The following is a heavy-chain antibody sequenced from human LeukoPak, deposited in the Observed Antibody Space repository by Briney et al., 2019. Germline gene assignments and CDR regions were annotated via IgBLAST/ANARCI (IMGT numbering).Heavy chain of an antibody. CDR2: ITRSSTTI. V-gene: IGHV3-48*01. CDR1: GFIFSDYT. CDR3: ARGGTPYSDFWGGQWVDY. J-gene: IGHJ4*02. D-gene: IGHD3-3*01. Sequence: PGGSLRLSCATSGFIFSDYTMSWARQAPGKGLEWLSYITRSSTTIYYADSVKGRFIISRDKAKNSLYLQMNSLRVEDTAVYYCARGGTPYSDFWGGQWVDYWGQGTLVTVSS.